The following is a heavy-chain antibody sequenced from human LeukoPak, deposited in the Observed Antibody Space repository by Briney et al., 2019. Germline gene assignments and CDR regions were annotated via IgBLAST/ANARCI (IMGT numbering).Heavy chain of an antibody. J-gene: IGHJ4*02. CDR3: VREVTARPGYYFDY. V-gene: IGHV3-21*01. Sequence: GGSLRLSCAASGFTLNSYPMNWVRQAPGKGLEWVSSIASSGNDIFYADSVKGRFTLSRDTAKNSAYLQMNSLRDEDTAVYYCVREVTARPGYYFDYWGQGTLVTVSS. D-gene: IGHD6-6*01. CDR2: IASSGNDI. CDR1: GFTLNSYP.